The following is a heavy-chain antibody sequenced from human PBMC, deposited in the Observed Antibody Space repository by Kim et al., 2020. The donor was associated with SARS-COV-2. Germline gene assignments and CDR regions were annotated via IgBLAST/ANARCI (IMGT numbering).Heavy chain of an antibody. CDR1: GFTFSSYW. CDR2: INSDGSST. V-gene: IGHV3-74*01. D-gene: IGHD2-15*01. CDR3: AREGDCSGGSFYSEAFDI. J-gene: IGHJ3*02. Sequence: GGSLRLSCAASGFTFSSYWMHWVRQAPGKGLVWVSRINSDGSSTSYADSVKGRFTISRDNAKNTLYLQMNSLRAEDTAVYYCAREGDCSGGSFYSEAFDIWGQGTMVTVSS.